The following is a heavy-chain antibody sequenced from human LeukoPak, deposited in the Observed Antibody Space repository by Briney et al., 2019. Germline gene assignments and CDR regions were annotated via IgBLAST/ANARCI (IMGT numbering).Heavy chain of an antibody. CDR3: ARTSGYCSSTSCYTFDY. Sequence: PSETLSLTCAVYGGSFSGYYWSWIRQPPGKGLEWIGEINHSGSTNYNPSLKSRVTISVDTSKNQFSLKLSSVTAADTAVYYCARTSGYCSSTSCYTFDYWGQGTLVTVSS. CDR1: GGSFSGYY. J-gene: IGHJ4*02. V-gene: IGHV4-34*01. CDR2: INHSGST. D-gene: IGHD2-2*02.